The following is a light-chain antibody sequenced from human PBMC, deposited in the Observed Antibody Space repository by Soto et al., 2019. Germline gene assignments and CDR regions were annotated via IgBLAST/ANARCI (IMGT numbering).Light chain of an antibody. CDR2: ENN. J-gene: IGLJ1*01. Sequence: QSVLTQPPSMSEPPGQRVTIYCTGSSSNIGAGYEAHWYQQVPGTAPKLLIYENNNRPSGVPDRFSGSKSGTSASLAITGLQAEDEAEYYCQSYDSSLSGYVFGTGTKLTVL. V-gene: IGLV1-40*01. CDR3: QSYDSSLSGYV. CDR1: SSNIGAGYE.